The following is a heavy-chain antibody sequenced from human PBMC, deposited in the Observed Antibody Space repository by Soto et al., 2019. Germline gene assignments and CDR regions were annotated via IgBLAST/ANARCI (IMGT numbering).Heavy chain of an antibody. V-gene: IGHV4-34*01. CDR3: ARRAVVAVTGSLDNWLDP. Sequence: SETLSLTCAVYGGSFRGYYWSWIRQPPGKGLEWIGEINHSGSTNYNPSLKSRVTISVDTSKNQFSLKVNSVTAADTAVYYCARRAVVAVTGSLDNWLDPWGQGILVTVSS. CDR1: GGSFRGYY. J-gene: IGHJ5*02. D-gene: IGHD2-21*01. CDR2: INHSGST.